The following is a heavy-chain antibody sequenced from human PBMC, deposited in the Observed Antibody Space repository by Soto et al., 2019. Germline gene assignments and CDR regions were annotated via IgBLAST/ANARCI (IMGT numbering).Heavy chain of an antibody. CDR3: ARVGAYFGEFDYFDY. Sequence: EVQLVESWGGLVKPGGSLRLSCAASGFTFSSYSMNWVRQAPGKGLEWVSSISRNSDYIYYSDSVKGRFIISRDNARTSLYLHMNSLRAEDTAVYYCARVGAYFGEFDYFDYWGQGALVTVSS. V-gene: IGHV3-21*01. CDR2: ISRNSDYI. CDR1: GFTFSSYS. D-gene: IGHD3-10*01. J-gene: IGHJ4*02.